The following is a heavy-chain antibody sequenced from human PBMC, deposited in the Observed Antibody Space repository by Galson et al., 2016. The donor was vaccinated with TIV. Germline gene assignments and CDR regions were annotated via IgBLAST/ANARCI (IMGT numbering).Heavy chain of an antibody. D-gene: IGHD3-9*01. V-gene: IGHV1-69*13. CDR3: TSPSGGLTDWQLKFDY. Sequence: SVKVSCKASGGTFTNYAFSWVRQAPGQGLQWMGGIIPIFRTPKYAQKFQGRVTITADESTSTAYMELTSLRSEDTAVYYCTSPSGGLTDWQLKFDYWGQGTLVTVSS. CDR2: IIPIFRTP. CDR1: GGTFTNYA. J-gene: IGHJ4*02.